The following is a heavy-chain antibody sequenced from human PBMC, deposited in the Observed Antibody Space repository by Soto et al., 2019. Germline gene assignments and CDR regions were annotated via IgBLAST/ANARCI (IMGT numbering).Heavy chain of an antibody. CDR1: GFAFNNYG. J-gene: IGHJ4*02. Sequence: GGSLRLSCTVSGFAFNNYGINWVRQAPGKGLEWVSSISKSDYTYYSDSVTGRFTIPRDNAKNSVSLQMNTLRVEDTAVYYCAREDSIIIPAVSDFWGQGTLVTVSS. CDR2: ISKSDYT. D-gene: IGHD2-2*01. V-gene: IGHV3-21*01. CDR3: AREDSIIIPAVSDF.